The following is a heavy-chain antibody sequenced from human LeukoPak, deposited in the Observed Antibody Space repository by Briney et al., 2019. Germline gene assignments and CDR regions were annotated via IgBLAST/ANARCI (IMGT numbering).Heavy chain of an antibody. V-gene: IGHV1-2*02. J-gene: IGHJ6*03. CDR3: ARMYSGYDYGGQSYYYYMDV. D-gene: IGHD5-12*01. CDR2: INPNSGGT. CDR1: GYTFTGYY. Sequence: ASVKVFCKASGYTFTGYYMHWVRQAPGQGLEWMGWINPNSGGTNYAQKFQGRVTMTRDTSISTAYMELSRLRSDDTAVYYCARMYSGYDYGGQSYYYYMDVWGKGTTVTVSS.